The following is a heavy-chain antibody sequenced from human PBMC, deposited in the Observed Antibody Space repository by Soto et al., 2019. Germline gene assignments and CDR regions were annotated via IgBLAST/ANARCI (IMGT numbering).Heavy chain of an antibody. Sequence: QLQLQESGPGLVKPSETLSLTCTVSGGSISSSSYYWGWIRQPPGKGLEWIGSIYYSGSNYYNPSLQSRVTISVDTSKNQFSLKLSSVTAADTAVYYCARPRATGRGAFDIWGQGTMVTVSS. D-gene: IGHD4-4*01. CDR2: IYYSGSN. CDR3: ARPRATGRGAFDI. J-gene: IGHJ3*02. CDR1: GGSISSSSYY. V-gene: IGHV4-39*01.